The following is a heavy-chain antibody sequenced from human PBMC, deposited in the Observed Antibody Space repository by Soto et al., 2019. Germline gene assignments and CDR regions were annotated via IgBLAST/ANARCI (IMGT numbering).Heavy chain of an antibody. V-gene: IGHV4-34*01. CDR3: ARGRNVFLWFGESSTRVDP. Sequence: QVQLQQWGAGLLKPSETLSLTCAVYGGSFSGYYWSWIRQPPGKALEWIGEINHSGITNYNPSFKGRVSIRGDMFKNEFSLKLSCVDGADTAVYYCARGRNVFLWFGESSTRVDPWGQGTLVTVSS. J-gene: IGHJ5*02. D-gene: IGHD3-10*01. CDR2: INHSGIT. CDR1: GGSFSGYY.